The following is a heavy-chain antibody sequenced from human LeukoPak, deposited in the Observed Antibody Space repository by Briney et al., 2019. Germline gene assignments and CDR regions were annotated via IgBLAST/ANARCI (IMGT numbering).Heavy chain of an antibody. Sequence: GGSLRLSCAASGFTFSSYWMSWVRQAPGKGLEWVANIKQDGSEKYYVDSVKGRFTMSRDNAKNSLYLQLNSLRAEDTAVYYCARLGEKADFDYWGQGTLVTVSS. CDR3: ARLGEKADFDY. CDR1: GFTFSSYW. V-gene: IGHV3-7*01. D-gene: IGHD3-16*01. J-gene: IGHJ4*02. CDR2: IKQDGSEK.